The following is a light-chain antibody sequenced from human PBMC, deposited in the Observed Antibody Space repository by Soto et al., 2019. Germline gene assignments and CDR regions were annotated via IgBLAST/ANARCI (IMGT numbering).Light chain of an antibody. CDR3: QQYGSSPMYT. CDR1: QSVSSNY. CDR2: GAS. J-gene: IGKJ2*01. V-gene: IGKV3-20*01. Sequence: EIVLTQSPGTLSLSPGERATLSCRASQSVSSNYLAWYQQKPGQAHRLLIYGASTRATGIPDGFSGSGSGTDFTLTISRLEPEDFAVYYCQQYGSSPMYTFGQGTKLEIK.